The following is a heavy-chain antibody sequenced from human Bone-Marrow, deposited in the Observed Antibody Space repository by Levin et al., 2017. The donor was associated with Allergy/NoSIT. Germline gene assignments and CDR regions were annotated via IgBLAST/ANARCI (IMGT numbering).Heavy chain of an antibody. CDR2: ISDDGSNQ. V-gene: IGHV3-30*18. Sequence: GGSLRLSCEASGFIFSRYAMHWVRQAPGKGLAWVAVISDDGSNQYYEDSVKGRFTVSRDNSKNKMYLQMTSLRADDTAVYYCAKAPELATIGGAFEIRGQGTMVNVSS. D-gene: IGHD1-26*01. CDR3: AKAPELATIGGAFEI. CDR1: GFIFSRYA. J-gene: IGHJ3*02.